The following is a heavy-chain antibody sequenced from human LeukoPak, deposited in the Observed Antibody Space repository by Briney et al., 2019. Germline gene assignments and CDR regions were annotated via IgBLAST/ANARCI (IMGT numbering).Heavy chain of an antibody. CDR2: INPNSGGT. J-gene: IGHJ5*02. Sequence: ASVKVSCKASGYTFTGYYMHWVRQAPGQRLEWMGWINPNSGGTNYAQKFQGRVTMTRDTSISTAYMELSRLRSDDTAVYYCAREVSSSRGNWFDPWGQGTLVTVSS. CDR3: AREVSSSRGNWFDP. D-gene: IGHD6-6*01. V-gene: IGHV1-2*02. CDR1: GYTFTGYY.